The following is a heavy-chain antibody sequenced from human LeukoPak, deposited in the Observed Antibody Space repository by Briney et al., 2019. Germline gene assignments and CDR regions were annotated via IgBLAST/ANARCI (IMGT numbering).Heavy chain of an antibody. D-gene: IGHD1-26*01. Sequence: GGSLRLSCAASGFTFSSYGMHWVRQAPGKGLEWVAFIRYDGSNKYYADSVKGRFTISRDNSKNTLYLQMNSLRAEDTAVYYCAKGPWEQLTPNQEGYYFDYWGQGTLVTVSS. CDR1: GFTFSSYG. V-gene: IGHV3-30*02. CDR3: AKGPWEQLTPNQEGYYFDY. CDR2: IRYDGSNK. J-gene: IGHJ4*02.